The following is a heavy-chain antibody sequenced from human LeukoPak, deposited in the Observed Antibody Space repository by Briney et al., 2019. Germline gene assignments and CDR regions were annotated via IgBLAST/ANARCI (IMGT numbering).Heavy chain of an antibody. CDR3: ARDRTGRVISYFDY. Sequence: SETLSLTCTVSGGSISSSSYYWGWIRQPSGKGLEWIGSIYYSGSTYYNPSLKSRVTISVDTSKNQFSLKLSSVTAADTAVYYCARDRTGRVISYFDYWGQGTLVTVSS. CDR1: GGSISSSSYY. V-gene: IGHV4-39*02. D-gene: IGHD3-10*01. CDR2: IYYSGST. J-gene: IGHJ4*02.